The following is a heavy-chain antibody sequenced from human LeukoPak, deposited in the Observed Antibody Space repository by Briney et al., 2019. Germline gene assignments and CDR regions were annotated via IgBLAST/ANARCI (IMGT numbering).Heavy chain of an antibody. Sequence: PSETLSLTCAVSGGSISSSNWWSWVRQPPGKGLEWIGEIYHSGSTNYNPSLKRRVTISVDKSKNQFSLKLSTATAADTAVYYCGRGSEARGYDYNPLDYSGQATVVTVSS. J-gene: IGHJ4*02. CDR1: GGSISSSNW. V-gene: IGHV4-4*02. CDR3: GRGSEARGYDYNPLDY. D-gene: IGHD5-12*01. CDR2: IYHSGST.